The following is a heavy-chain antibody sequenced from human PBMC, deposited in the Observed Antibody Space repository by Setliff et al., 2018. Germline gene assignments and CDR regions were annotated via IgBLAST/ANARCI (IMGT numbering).Heavy chain of an antibody. D-gene: IGHD3-10*01. Sequence: PSETLSLTCAVYGGSFSGYYWSWIRQPPGKGLEWIGEINHSGSTNYNPSLKSRVTISVDTSKNQFSLKLSSVTAADTAVYYCARDRYYGSGSYYNYFDKWGQGSLVTVSS. CDR3: ARDRYYGSGSYYNYFDK. V-gene: IGHV4-34*01. CDR2: INHSGST. J-gene: IGHJ4*02. CDR1: GGSFSGYY.